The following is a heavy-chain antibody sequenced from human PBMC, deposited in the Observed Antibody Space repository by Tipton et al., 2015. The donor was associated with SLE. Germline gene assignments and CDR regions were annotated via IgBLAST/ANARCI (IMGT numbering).Heavy chain of an antibody. CDR1: GGSISSGGYS. V-gene: IGHV4-30-2*01. CDR2: IYHGGST. J-gene: IGHJ5*02. CDR3: ARRYGPFDP. D-gene: IGHD1-14*01. Sequence: TLSLTCAVSGGSISSGGYSWSWIRQPPGKGLEWIGYIYHGGSTYYNPSLKSRVTISVDRSKNQFSLKLSSVTAADTAVYYCARRYGPFDPWGQGTLVTVSS.